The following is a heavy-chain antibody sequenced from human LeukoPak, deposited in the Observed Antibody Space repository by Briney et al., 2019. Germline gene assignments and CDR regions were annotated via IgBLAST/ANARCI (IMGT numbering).Heavy chain of an antibody. CDR3: ARALSGYYYDSSGYYPFDY. J-gene: IGHJ4*02. CDR1: GFTFSSYS. V-gene: IGHV3-21*01. D-gene: IGHD3-22*01. Sequence: PGGSLRLSCAASGFTFSSYSMNWVRQAPGKGLEWVSSISSSSSYIYYADSVKGRFTISRDNAKNSLYLQMNSLRAEDTAVYYCARALSGYYYDSSGYYPFDYWGQGTLVTVSS. CDR2: ISSSSSYI.